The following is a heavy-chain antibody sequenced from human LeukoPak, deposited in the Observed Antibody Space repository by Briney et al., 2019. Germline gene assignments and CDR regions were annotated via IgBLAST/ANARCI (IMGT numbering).Heavy chain of an antibody. V-gene: IGHV1-69*13. J-gene: IGHJ2*01. CDR3: ARGQSIYCSGGSCSPGIRYFDL. Sequence: SVKVSCKASGGTFSSYAISWVRQAPGQGLEWMGGIIPIFGTANYAQKFQGRVTITADESTSTAYMELSSLRSEDTAVYYCARGQSIYCSGGSCSPGIRYFDLWGRGTLVTVSS. D-gene: IGHD2-15*01. CDR2: IIPIFGTA. CDR1: GGTFSSYA.